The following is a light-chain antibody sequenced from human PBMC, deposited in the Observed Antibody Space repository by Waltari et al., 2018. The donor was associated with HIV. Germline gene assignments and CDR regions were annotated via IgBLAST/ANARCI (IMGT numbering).Light chain of an antibody. J-gene: IGKJ3*01. Sequence: DIQMTQSPSSLSASEGDRVSLSCRANQSVNGYLNWYQEKPGKAPKLLIYAESSLHSGVPPRFRGSGSGTDFTLTITSLQLEDCAVYYCQQSYTHPRSFGPGTKVEI. CDR2: AES. CDR1: QSVNGY. CDR3: QQSYTHPRS. V-gene: IGKV1-39*01.